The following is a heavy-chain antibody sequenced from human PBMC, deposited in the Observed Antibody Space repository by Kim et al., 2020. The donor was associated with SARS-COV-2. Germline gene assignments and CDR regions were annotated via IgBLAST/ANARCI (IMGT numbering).Heavy chain of an antibody. CDR3: ARPTGYSSGWYGPFDY. CDR1: GFTFSSYW. Sequence: GGSLRLSCAASGFTFSSYWMHWVRQAPGKGLVWVSRINSDGSSTSYADSVKGRFTISRDNAKNTLYLQMNSLRAEDTAVYYCARPTGYSSGWYGPFDYWGQGTLVTVSS. V-gene: IGHV3-74*01. CDR2: INSDGSST. D-gene: IGHD6-19*01. J-gene: IGHJ4*02.